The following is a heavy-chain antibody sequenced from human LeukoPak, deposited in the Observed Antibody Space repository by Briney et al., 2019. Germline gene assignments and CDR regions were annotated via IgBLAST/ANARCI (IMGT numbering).Heavy chain of an antibody. CDR2: ISAYNGNT. J-gene: IGHJ6*02. V-gene: IGHV1-18*01. D-gene: IGHD6-13*01. Sequence: GASVKVSCKASGYTFTSYGISWVRQAPGQGLEWMGWISAYNGNTNYAQKLQGRVTMTTDTSTSTAYMELRSLRSDDTAVYYCARDFSSSWYPPSFYYYYGKDVWGQGTTVTVSS. CDR1: GYTFTSYG. CDR3: ARDFSSSWYPPSFYYYYGKDV.